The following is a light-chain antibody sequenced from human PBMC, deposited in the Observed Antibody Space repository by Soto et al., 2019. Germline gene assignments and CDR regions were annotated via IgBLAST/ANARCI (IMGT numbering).Light chain of an antibody. CDR2: GAS. V-gene: IGKV3-15*01. CDR1: QSVSSN. J-gene: IGKJ4*01. CDR3: RQYNNWPPPLT. Sequence: EIVMTQSPATLSVSPGERATLSCRASQSVSSNLAWYQQKPGQAPRLLTYGASTRATGIPARFSGSGSGTEFTLTISSLQSEDFAVYYCRQYNNWPPPLTFGGGTKVEIK.